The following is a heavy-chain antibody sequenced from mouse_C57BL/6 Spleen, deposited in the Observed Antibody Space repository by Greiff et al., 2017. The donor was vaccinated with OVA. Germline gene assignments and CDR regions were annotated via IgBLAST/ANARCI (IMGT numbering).Heavy chain of an antibody. CDR2: IDPSDSYT. D-gene: IGHD2-5*01. CDR1: GYTFTSYW. J-gene: IGHJ3*01. V-gene: IGHV1-69*01. Sequence: VQLQQPGAELVMPGASVKLSCKASGYTFTSYWMHWVKQRPGQGLEWIGEIDPSDSYTNYNQKFKGKSTLTVDKSSSTVYMQLSSLTSEDSAVYYCARLYSKLAYWGQGTLVTVSA. CDR3: ARLYSKLAY.